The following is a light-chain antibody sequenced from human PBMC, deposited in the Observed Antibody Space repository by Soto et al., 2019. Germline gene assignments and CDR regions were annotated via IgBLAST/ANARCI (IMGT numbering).Light chain of an antibody. CDR2: QVS. CDR1: RSLVYSDGKTY. V-gene: IGKV2-30*01. Sequence: VVMTQSPVSLPVTLGQPASISCRSSRSLVYSDGKTYLNWFQQRPGHSPRRLIYQVSNRDSGVPDRFGGSGSGTDFTLQINRVEAEDVGVYYCMQGTHWPWTFGQGTKVEIK. J-gene: IGKJ1*01. CDR3: MQGTHWPWT.